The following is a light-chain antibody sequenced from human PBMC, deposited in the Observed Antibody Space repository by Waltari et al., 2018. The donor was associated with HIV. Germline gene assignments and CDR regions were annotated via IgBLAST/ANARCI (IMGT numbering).Light chain of an antibody. CDR2: GAS. CDR1: QSVSSRY. Sequence: EIVLTQSTGTLSLSPGERDTLSCSSSQSVSSRYLSWYQQQPGQAPLLLIHGASSTATSIPDRFSGSGYGTDFTLTISRLEPEDFVVYYCQQYGSSRTFGQGTKVEIK. J-gene: IGKJ1*01. V-gene: IGKV3-20*01. CDR3: QQYGSSRT.